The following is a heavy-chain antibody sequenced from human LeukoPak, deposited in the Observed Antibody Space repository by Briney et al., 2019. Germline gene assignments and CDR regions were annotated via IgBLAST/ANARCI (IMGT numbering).Heavy chain of an antibody. CDR2: ISGSGGST. J-gene: IGHJ5*02. D-gene: IGHD3-22*01. V-gene: IGHV3-23*01. Sequence: PGGSLRLSCAASGFTFSSYAMSWVRQAPGKGLEWVSAISGSGGSTYYADSVKGRFTISRDNSKNTLYLQMNSLRAEDTAVYYCAKDPYDSSGYQIWFDPWGQGTLVTVSS. CDR1: GFTFSSYA. CDR3: AKDPYDSSGYQIWFDP.